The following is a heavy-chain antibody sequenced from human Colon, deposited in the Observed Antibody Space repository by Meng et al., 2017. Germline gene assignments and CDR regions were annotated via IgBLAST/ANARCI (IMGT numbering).Heavy chain of an antibody. Sequence: QGQWVQCGAEVKKPGSSVKVSCKTSGGSFNTYGINWVRQAPKQGLEWMGGIIPMFPKTNYAQKFEGRLTITADESTSTAYMELSSLRSEDTAVYYCTRGLATIPHFDYWGQGTLVTVSS. CDR3: TRGLATIPHFDY. D-gene: IGHD5-24*01. CDR1: GGSFNTYG. V-gene: IGHV1-69*01. J-gene: IGHJ4*02. CDR2: IIPMFPKT.